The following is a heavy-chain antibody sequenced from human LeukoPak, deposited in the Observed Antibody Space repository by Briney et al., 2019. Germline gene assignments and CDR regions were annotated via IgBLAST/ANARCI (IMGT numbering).Heavy chain of an antibody. Sequence: SETLSLTCTVSGGSISSGGYYWSWIRQHPGKGLEWIGYIYYSGSTNYNPSLKSRVTISVDTSKNQFSLKLSSVTAADTAVYYCARDRTSGSPHYYYYGMDVWGQGTTVTVSS. V-gene: IGHV4-61*08. J-gene: IGHJ6*02. CDR3: ARDRTSGSPHYYYYGMDV. CDR1: GGSISSGGYY. CDR2: IYYSGST. D-gene: IGHD1-26*01.